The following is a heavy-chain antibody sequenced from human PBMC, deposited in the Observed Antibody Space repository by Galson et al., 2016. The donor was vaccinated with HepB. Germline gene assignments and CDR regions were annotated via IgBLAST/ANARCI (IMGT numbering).Heavy chain of an antibody. V-gene: IGHV3-21*01. CDR3: ARNSFWNALDV. D-gene: IGHD3-3*01. CDR1: GFAFRTYS. CDR2: MSSSDRSVTEM. J-gene: IGHJ6*02. Sequence: SLRLSCAASGFAFRTYSMNWVRQTLGKGLEWVASMSSSDRSVTEMHYTDSVKGRFTIYRDNAKNSLYLQMNSLSADDTAVYYCARNSFWNALDVWGQGTTVTVSS.